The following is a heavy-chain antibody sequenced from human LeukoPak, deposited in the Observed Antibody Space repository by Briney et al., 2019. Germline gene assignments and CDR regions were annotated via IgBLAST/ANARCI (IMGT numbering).Heavy chain of an antibody. J-gene: IGHJ4*02. CDR3: ARGPAMIVISDY. V-gene: IGHV3-48*02. Sequence: QTGGSLRLSCAASGFTFNTYAMNWVRQAPGKGLEWVSYISSDGRTIYYADSVKGRFTISRDNAKNSLYLQMNSLRDEDTAVYYCARGPAMIVISDYWGQGTLVTVSS. D-gene: IGHD3-22*01. CDR1: GFTFNTYA. CDR2: ISSDGRTI.